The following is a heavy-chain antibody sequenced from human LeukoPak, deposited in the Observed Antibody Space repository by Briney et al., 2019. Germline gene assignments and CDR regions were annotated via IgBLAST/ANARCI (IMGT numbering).Heavy chain of an antibody. CDR3: ARGNWRVGAPRDVFDY. CDR1: GDSISTGGYY. V-gene: IGHV4-61*02. J-gene: IGHJ4*02. D-gene: IGHD1-26*01. CDR2: VYTSGST. Sequence: PSETLSLTCAVSGDSISTGGYYWNWIRQPAGKGLEWIGRVYTSGSTNYNPSLKSRVIILVDTSKNQFSLRLSSVTAADTAVYYCARGNWRVGAPRDVFDYWGQGTLVTVSS.